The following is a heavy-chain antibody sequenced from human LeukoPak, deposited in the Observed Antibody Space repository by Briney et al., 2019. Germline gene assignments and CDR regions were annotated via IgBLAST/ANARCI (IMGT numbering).Heavy chain of an antibody. CDR3: ARREYCSGGSCYSEYFDY. J-gene: IGHJ4*02. V-gene: IGHV4-39*01. D-gene: IGHD2-15*01. CDR2: IYYSGGT. CDR1: GGSISSSSYY. Sequence: SETLSLTCTVSGGSISSSSYYWGWIRQPPGKGLEWIGSIYYSGGTYYNPSLKSRVTISVDTSKNQFSLKLSSVTAADTAVYYCARREYCSGGSCYSEYFDYWGQGTLVTVSS.